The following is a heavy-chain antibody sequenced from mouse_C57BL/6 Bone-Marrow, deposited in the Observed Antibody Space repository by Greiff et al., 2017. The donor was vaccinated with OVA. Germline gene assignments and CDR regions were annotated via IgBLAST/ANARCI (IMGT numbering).Heavy chain of an antibody. V-gene: IGHV1-61*01. D-gene: IGHD1-1*01. CDR1: GYTFTSYW. Sequence: QVQLQQPGAELVRPGSSVKLSCKASGYTFTSYWMDWVKQRPGQGLEWIGNIYPSDSETHSNQKFKDKATLTVDKSSSTAYMQLSSLTSEDSAVYYCARWYYGSSRYWYFDVWGTGTTVTVSS. CDR2: IYPSDSET. J-gene: IGHJ1*03. CDR3: ARWYYGSSRYWYFDV.